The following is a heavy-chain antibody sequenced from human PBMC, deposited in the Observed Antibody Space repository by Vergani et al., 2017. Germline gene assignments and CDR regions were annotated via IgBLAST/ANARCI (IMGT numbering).Heavy chain of an antibody. D-gene: IGHD3-16*01. Sequence: QVQLQESGPGLVKPSETLSLTCSVSGYSISRGYYWGWIRQPPGKGLEWIATVFHSGSASYNPSLRRRVTISVETSKNQFSLRLTTLTAADTAVYYCARQFWVSQGVGAFETWGRGTEVSVSS. V-gene: IGHV4-38-2*02. CDR2: VFHSGSA. CDR3: ARQFWVSQGVGAFET. J-gene: IGHJ3*02. CDR1: GYSISRGYY.